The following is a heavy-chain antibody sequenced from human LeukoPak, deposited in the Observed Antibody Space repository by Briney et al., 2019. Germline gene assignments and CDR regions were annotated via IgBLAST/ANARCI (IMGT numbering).Heavy chain of an antibody. CDR2: SNHSGST. J-gene: IGHJ6*03. CDR3: ARGGIVVVPAARPDRYLDV. V-gene: IGHV4-34*01. D-gene: IGHD2-2*01. Sequence: PSETLSLTCAAYGGSFSGYYWSWIRQPPGKGLEWIGESNHSGSTNYNPSLNCRVTISVDTSKNQFSLKLSSGAAADTAVYCCARGGIVVVPAARPDRYLDVWGKGTTVTVSS. CDR1: GGSFSGYY.